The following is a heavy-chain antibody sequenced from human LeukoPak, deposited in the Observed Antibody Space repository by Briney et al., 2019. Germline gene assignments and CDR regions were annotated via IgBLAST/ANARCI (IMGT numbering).Heavy chain of an antibody. V-gene: IGHV3-33*01. Sequence: GGSLRLSCAASGSTFSSYGMHWVRQAPGKGLEWVAVIWYDGSNKYYAGSVKGRFTISRDNSKNTLYLQMNSLRAEDTAVYYCARVGGSYYGTHYYYGTDVWGQGTTVTVSS. CDR2: IWYDGSNK. CDR1: GSTFSSYG. CDR3: ARVGGSYYGTHYYYGTDV. D-gene: IGHD1-26*01. J-gene: IGHJ6*02.